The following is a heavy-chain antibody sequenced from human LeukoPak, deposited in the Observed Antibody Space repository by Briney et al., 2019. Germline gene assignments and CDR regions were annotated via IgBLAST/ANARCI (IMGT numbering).Heavy chain of an antibody. Sequence: ASVKVSCKTSGFTFTSYGVSWVRQAPGQGLEWMGWISGYNGNTYYAQKFQGRLTMTTDTSTNTAYMELRNLRSDDTAVYYCAKVVLRLSDSGIDYWGQGTLVTVSS. J-gene: IGHJ4*02. V-gene: IGHV1-18*01. CDR1: GFTFTSYG. D-gene: IGHD2/OR15-2a*01. CDR3: AKVVLRLSDSGIDY. CDR2: ISGYNGNT.